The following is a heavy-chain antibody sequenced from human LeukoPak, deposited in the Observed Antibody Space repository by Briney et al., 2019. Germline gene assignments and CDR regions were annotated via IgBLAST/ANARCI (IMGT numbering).Heavy chain of an antibody. V-gene: IGHV3-30*04. CDR2: ISYDGSNK. J-gene: IGHJ4*02. CDR1: GFTFSSYA. Sequence: GGSLRLSCAASGFTFSSYAMHGVRQAPGKGLEWVAVISYDGSNKYYADSVKGRFTISRDNARNSLFLQMNTLRVEDTAVYFCVIGARYSDKRGQGTPVTVSS. D-gene: IGHD5-18*01. CDR3: VIGARYSDK.